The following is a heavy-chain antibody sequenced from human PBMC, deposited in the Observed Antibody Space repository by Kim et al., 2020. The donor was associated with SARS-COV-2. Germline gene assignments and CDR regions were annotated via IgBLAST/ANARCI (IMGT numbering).Heavy chain of an antibody. Sequence: GGSLRLSCAVSGFTFDDYAMHWVRQAPGKGPEWVSGIRWDSGSKCYADSVKGRFTISRDKAKNYLYLQMNRLRSEDTALYYCVKDGAQRGSGLFDVGGQGTVVTVSS. D-gene: IGHD3-16*01. CDR1: GFTFDDYA. J-gene: IGHJ3*01. V-gene: IGHV3-9*01. CDR2: IRWDSGSK. CDR3: VKDGAQRGSGLFDV.